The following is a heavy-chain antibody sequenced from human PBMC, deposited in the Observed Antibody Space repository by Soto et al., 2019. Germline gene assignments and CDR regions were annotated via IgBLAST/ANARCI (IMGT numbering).Heavy chain of an antibody. D-gene: IGHD3-22*01. Sequence: GGSLRLSCAASGFTFSSYGMHWVRQAPGKGLEWVAVISYDGSNKYYADSVKGRFTISRDNSKNTLYLQMNSLRAEDTAVYYCAKDLGLRLSITMIVEDAFDIWGQGTMVTVSS. V-gene: IGHV3-30*18. CDR2: ISYDGSNK. J-gene: IGHJ3*02. CDR3: AKDLGLRLSITMIVEDAFDI. CDR1: GFTFSSYG.